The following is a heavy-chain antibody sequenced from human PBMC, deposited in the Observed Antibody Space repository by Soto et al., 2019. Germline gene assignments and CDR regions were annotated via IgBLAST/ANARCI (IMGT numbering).Heavy chain of an antibody. J-gene: IGHJ6*03. CDR3: ARNQAGTVFGLPTHFSYMDG. Sequence: SETLSLTCPVAGSSDSDYHWSLIRQAPGKGLEWIGYTYYTGRTDFNPSLKSRLSMSVDTSKNQFSLELTSVTAADTAVYYCARNQAGTVFGLPTHFSYMDGWGKGTTVTVSS. CDR2: TYYTGRT. D-gene: IGHD3-3*01. CDR1: GSSDSDYH. V-gene: IGHV4-59*02.